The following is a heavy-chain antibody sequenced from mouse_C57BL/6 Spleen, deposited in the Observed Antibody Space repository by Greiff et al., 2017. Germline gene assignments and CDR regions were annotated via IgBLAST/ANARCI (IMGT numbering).Heavy chain of an antibody. J-gene: IGHJ3*01. D-gene: IGHD1-1*01. CDR2: IYPGSGST. V-gene: IGHV1-55*01. CDR3: ARSITTVVAPFGY. Sequence: VQLQQPGAELVKPGASVKMSCKASGYTFTSYWITWVKQRPGQGLEWIGDIYPGSGSTNYNEKFKSKATLTVDTSSSTAYMQLSSLTSEDSAVYYCARSITTVVAPFGYWGQGTLVTVSA. CDR1: GYTFTSYW.